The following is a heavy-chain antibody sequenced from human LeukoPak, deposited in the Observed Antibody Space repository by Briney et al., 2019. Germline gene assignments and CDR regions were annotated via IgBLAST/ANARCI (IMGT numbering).Heavy chain of an antibody. Sequence: GGSLRLSCAASGFTFSSYSMTWVRQAPGKGLEWVSYISGSSSTIYYADSVKGRFTISRDNAKNSLYLQMNSLRAEDTAVYYCARDGSIAARQPDVWGQGTTVTVSS. CDR2: ISGSSSTI. CDR1: GFTFSSYS. D-gene: IGHD6-6*01. J-gene: IGHJ6*02. CDR3: ARDGSIAARQPDV. V-gene: IGHV3-48*01.